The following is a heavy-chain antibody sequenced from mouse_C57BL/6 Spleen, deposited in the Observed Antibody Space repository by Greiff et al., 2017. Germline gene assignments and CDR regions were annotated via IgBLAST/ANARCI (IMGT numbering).Heavy chain of an antibody. V-gene: IGHV5-9*01. J-gene: IGHJ2*01. Sequence: EVKLVESGGGLVKPGGSLKLSCAASGFTFSSYTMSWVRQTPEKRLEWVATISGGGGNTYYPDSVKGRFTISRDNAKNTLYLQMSSLRSEDTALYYCARRIYYGSSHYFDYWGQGTTLTVSS. CDR3: ARRIYYGSSHYFDY. CDR1: GFTFSSYT. D-gene: IGHD1-1*01. CDR2: ISGGGGNT.